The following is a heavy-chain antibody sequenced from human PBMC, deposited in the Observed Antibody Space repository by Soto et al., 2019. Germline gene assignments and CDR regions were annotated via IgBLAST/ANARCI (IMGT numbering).Heavy chain of an antibody. CDR2: VNPGGGHT. J-gene: IGHJ6*02. CDR3: ARGPLRGFGELFPYYYDVDV. CDR1: GYTFTSYY. Sequence: QVQVVQSGAEVKKPGASVKVSCKASGYTFTSYYLHWVRQAPGQGLEWMGIVNPGGGHTSYAQKYHGRVTMTSDTSTSTVYRELSSLRSEDTGVYYCARGPLRGFGELFPYYYDVDVWGQGTTVTVSS. V-gene: IGHV1-46*01. D-gene: IGHD3-10*01.